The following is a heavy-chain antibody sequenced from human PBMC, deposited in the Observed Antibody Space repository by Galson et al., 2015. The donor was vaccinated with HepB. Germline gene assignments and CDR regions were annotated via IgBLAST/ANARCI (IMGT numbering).Heavy chain of an antibody. V-gene: IGHV3-73*01. CDR1: GFTFSGSA. D-gene: IGHD1-1*01. CDR2: IRSRANSYAT. CDR3: TRRSAGGY. J-gene: IGHJ4*02. Sequence: SLRLSCAASGFTFSGSAMHWVRQASGKGLEWVGRIRSRANSYATAYAASVKGSFTISRDDSKNTAYVQMNSLKTEDTAVYYCTRRSAGGYWGQGTLVTVSS.